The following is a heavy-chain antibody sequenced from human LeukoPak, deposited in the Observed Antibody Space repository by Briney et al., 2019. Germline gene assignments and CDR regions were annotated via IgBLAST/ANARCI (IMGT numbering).Heavy chain of an antibody. CDR2: ISAYNGNT. CDR3: ARGYCSGGSCYSSIDY. Sequence: ASVRVSCKASGYTFTSYGISWVRQAPGQGLEWMGWISAYNGNTNYAQKLQGRVTMTTDTSTSTAYMELRSLRSDDTAVYYCARGYCSGGSCYSSIDYWGQGTLVTVSS. V-gene: IGHV1-18*01. J-gene: IGHJ4*02. CDR1: GYTFTSYG. D-gene: IGHD2-15*01.